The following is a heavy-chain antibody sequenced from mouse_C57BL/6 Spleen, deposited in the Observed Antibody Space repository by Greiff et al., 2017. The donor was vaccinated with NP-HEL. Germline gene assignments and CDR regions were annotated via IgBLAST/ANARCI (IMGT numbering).Heavy chain of an antibody. CDR3: ARRLSSYFDV. CDR2: IDPSDSYT. D-gene: IGHD1-2*01. Sequence: QVQLQQPGAELVMPGASVKLSCKASGYTFTSYWMHWVKQRPGQGLEWIGEIDPSDSYTNYNQKFKGKSTLTVDKSSSTAYMQLSSLTSEDSAVYYCARRLSSYFDVWGTGTTVTVSS. V-gene: IGHV1-69*01. CDR1: GYTFTSYW. J-gene: IGHJ1*03.